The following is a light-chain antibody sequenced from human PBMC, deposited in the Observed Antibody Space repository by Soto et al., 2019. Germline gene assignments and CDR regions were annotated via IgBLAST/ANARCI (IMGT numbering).Light chain of an antibody. CDR3: QQYNTWSPLT. CDR1: QSVSNN. V-gene: IGKV3-15*01. Sequence: EIVMTQSPATLSVSPGERATLSCRASQSVSNNLAWYQQKPGRAPRLLIYGASTRATGIPARFSGSGSGTEFTLTISSLQSEDFAVYYCQQYNTWSPLTFGGGTKVE. CDR2: GAS. J-gene: IGKJ4*01.